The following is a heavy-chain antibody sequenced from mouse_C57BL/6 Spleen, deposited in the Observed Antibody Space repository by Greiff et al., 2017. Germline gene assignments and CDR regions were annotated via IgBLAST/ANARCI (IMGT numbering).Heavy chain of an antibody. J-gene: IGHJ4*01. V-gene: IGHV1-53*01. Sequence: VKLQQPGTELVKPGASVKLSCKASGYTFTSYWMHWVKQRPGQGLEWIGNINPSNGGTNYNEKFKSKATLTVDKSSSTAYMQLSSLTSEDSAVYYCARGGIGYDDDYAMDYWGQGTSVTVSS. CDR1: GYTFTSYW. CDR2: INPSNGGT. D-gene: IGHD2-2*01. CDR3: ARGGIGYDDDYAMDY.